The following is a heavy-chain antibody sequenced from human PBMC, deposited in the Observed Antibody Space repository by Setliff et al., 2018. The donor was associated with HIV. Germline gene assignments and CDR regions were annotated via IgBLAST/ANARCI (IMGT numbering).Heavy chain of an antibody. CDR2: ISGSGAST. J-gene: IGHJ4*02. Sequence: GGSLRLSCAASGFTFSTYAMNWVRQAPGKGLEWISDISGSGASTSYADSVKGRFTISRDNSEDTLYLQMNSLRVDDTAVYYCAKANPYSSGWAGFDSWGQGALVTVS. CDR3: AKANPYSSGWAGFDS. V-gene: IGHV3-23*01. D-gene: IGHD6-19*01. CDR1: GFTFSTYA.